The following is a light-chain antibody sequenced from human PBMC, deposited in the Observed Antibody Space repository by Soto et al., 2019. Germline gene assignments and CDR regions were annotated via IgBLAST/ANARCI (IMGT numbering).Light chain of an antibody. CDR1: QSVSSSY. V-gene: IGKV3-20*01. Sequence: EIVLTQSPGTLSLSPGERATLSCRASQSVSSSYLAWYQQKPGQAPRLLIYGASSRATGIPDRFSGSASGTDFTLTISRLEPEDFALYYCQQYGTSPQTFGQGTKVEIK. CDR3: QQYGTSPQT. CDR2: GAS. J-gene: IGKJ1*01.